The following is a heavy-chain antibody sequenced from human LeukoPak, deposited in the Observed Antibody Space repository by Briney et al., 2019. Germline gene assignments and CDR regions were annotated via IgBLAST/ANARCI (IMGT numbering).Heavy chain of an antibody. V-gene: IGHV3-72*01. Sequence: PGGSLRLSCAASGFTFSDHYMDWVRQAPGKGLEWVGRTRNKANSYTTEYAASVKGRFPISRDDSKNSLYLQMNSLKTEDTAVYYCARGKYYFDYWGQGTLVTVSS. CDR1: GFTFSDHY. CDR2: TRNKANSYTT. CDR3: ARGKYYFDY. J-gene: IGHJ4*02.